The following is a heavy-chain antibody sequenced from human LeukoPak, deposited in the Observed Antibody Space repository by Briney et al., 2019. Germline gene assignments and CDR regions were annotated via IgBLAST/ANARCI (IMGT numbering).Heavy chain of an antibody. CDR2: INPNSGGT. V-gene: IGHV1-2*02. Sequence: ASVKVSCKASGYTLTGYYMHWVRQAPGQGLEWMGWINPNSGGTNYAQKFQGRVTMTRDTSISTAYMELSRLRSDDTAVYYCARSSHGVVVTAIFDYWGQGTLVTVSS. J-gene: IGHJ4*02. D-gene: IGHD2-21*02. CDR1: GYTLTGYY. CDR3: ARSSHGVVVTAIFDY.